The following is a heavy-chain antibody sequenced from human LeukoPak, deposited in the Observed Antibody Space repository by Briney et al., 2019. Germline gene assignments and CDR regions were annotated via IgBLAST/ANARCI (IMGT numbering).Heavy chain of an antibody. CDR2: IIPILGIA. D-gene: IGHD7-27*01. J-gene: IGHJ4*02. Sequence: GASVKVSCKASGGTFSSYAISWVRQAPGQGLEWMGRIIPILGIANYAQKFQGRVTITADKSTSTAYMELSSLRSEDTAVYYCARGPTRGSWPGEGDYWGQGTLVTVSS. CDR3: ARGPTRGSWPGEGDY. V-gene: IGHV1-69*04. CDR1: GGTFSSYA.